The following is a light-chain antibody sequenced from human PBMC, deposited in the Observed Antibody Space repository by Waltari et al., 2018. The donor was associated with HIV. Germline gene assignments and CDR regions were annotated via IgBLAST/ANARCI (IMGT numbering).Light chain of an antibody. V-gene: IGLV1-44*01. J-gene: IGLJ3*02. CDR3: STWDDSLNGRV. CDR1: SSNIGSRS. CDR2: SVN. Sequence: QSVLTQPPSASGTPGQWVTISCSGSSSNIGSRSVNWYQQLPGTAPKLLIYSVNQRPSGVPDRLSGSKSGTSASLAISGLQSEDEADYYCSTWDDSLNGRVFGGGTKLTVL.